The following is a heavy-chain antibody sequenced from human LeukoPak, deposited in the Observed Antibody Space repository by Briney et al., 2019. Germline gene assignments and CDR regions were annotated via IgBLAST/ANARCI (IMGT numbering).Heavy chain of an antibody. V-gene: IGHV4-34*01. CDR3: AREAIAAAGTRDWFDP. CDR2: INHSGST. D-gene: IGHD6-13*01. CDR1: GGSFSGYY. Sequence: SETLSLTCAVCGGSFSGYYWSWIRQPPGKGLEWIGEINHSGSTNYNPSLKSRVTISVDTSKNQFSLKLSSVTAADTAVYYCAREAIAAAGTRDWFDPWGQGTLVTVSS. J-gene: IGHJ5*02.